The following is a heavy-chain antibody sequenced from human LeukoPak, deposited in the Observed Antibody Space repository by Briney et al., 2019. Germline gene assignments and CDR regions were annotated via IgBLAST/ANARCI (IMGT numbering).Heavy chain of an antibody. CDR3: ARSTPKGYCSGGSCRYYYYYGMDV. Sequence: PGGSLRLSCAASGFTFSSYSMNWVRQAPGKGLEWVSYISSSSSTIYYADSVKGRFTISRDNAKNSLYLQMNSLRAEDTAVYYCARSTPKGYCSGGSCRYYYYYGMDVWGQGTTVTVSS. V-gene: IGHV3-48*04. J-gene: IGHJ6*02. CDR1: GFTFSSYS. D-gene: IGHD2-15*01. CDR2: ISSSSSTI.